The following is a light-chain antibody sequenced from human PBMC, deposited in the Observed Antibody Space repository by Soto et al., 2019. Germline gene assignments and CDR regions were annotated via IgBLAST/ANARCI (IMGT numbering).Light chain of an antibody. V-gene: IGKV1-9*01. CDR3: QQLKSYPLS. CDR2: AAS. CDR1: QDISSY. J-gene: IGKJ4*01. Sequence: DIPLTQSPSFLSASVGDRVTITCRTSQDISSYLAWYQQKPGKAPQLRISAASTFQSGVPSRFSGSGYGTEFTLTISSLQPEDFATYYCQQLKSYPLSFGGGTKVEI.